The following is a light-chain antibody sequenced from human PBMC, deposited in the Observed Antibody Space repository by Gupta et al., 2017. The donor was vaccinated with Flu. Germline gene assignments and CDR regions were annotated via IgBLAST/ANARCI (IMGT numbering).Light chain of an antibody. V-gene: IGKV1-12*01. CDR2: SAS. Sequence: PSSVSASVGDRVTITGRASQGIGGSLAWFQQKPVKAPNPLIYSASRLQSGVPSRFSGSGSGTDFTLTISIRHPEDFATYYCQQADSFPLTFGGGTKVEIK. CDR1: QGIGGS. J-gene: IGKJ4*01. CDR3: QQADSFPLT.